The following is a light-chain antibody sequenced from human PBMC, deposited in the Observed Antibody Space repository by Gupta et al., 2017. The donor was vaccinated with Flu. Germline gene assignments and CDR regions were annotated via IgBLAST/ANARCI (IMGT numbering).Light chain of an antibody. CDR3: QSIDSSGAYVV. CDR2: KDS. Sequence: SYELTQPPSVSVSPGQTARITCSGDALPKQYAFWYQQKPGQAPVLVIYKDSERPSGIPGRFSGSSSGTTVTLTISGVQAEDEADYYCQSIDSSGAYVVFGGGTKLTVL. CDR1: ALPKQY. J-gene: IGLJ2*01. V-gene: IGLV3-25*03.